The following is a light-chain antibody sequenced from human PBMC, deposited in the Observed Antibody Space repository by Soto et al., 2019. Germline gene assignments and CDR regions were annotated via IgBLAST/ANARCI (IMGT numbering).Light chain of an antibody. Sequence: DIQMTQSPSSLSASVGDRVTITCRASQGITNSLAWYQQKPGQIPKLLIYAASTVQSGVPSRFSGSGSGTDFTLTISSLQPEDVAAYYCQRYNSAPFTFGRGTKVDIK. CDR1: QGITNS. V-gene: IGKV1-27*01. CDR3: QRYNSAPFT. CDR2: AAS. J-gene: IGKJ3*01.